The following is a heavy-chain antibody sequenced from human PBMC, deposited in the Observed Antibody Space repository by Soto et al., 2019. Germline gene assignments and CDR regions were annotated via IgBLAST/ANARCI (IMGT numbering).Heavy chain of an antibody. CDR3: ARGYCSGGSCYTPDAFDI. Sequence: QVQLQESGPGLVKPSQTLSLTCTVSGGSISSGDYYWSWIRQPPGKGLEWIGYIYYSGSTYYNPSLMSRVTISVDTSKNQFSLKLSSVTAADTAVYYCARGYCSGGSCYTPDAFDIWGQGTMVTVSS. CDR1: GGSISSGDYY. V-gene: IGHV4-30-4*01. CDR2: IYYSGST. J-gene: IGHJ3*02. D-gene: IGHD2-15*01.